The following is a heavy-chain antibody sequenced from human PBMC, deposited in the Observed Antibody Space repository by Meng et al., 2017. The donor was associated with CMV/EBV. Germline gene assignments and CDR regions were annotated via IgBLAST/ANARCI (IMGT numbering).Heavy chain of an antibody. Sequence: GSLRLSCTVSGGSVSSGSYYWSWIRQPLGKGLEWIGYIYYSGSTNYNPSLKSRVTISVDTSKNQFSLKLSSVTAADTAVYYCARDPRRDEIGCWGQGTLVTVSS. J-gene: IGHJ4*02. CDR3: ARDPRRDEIGC. CDR1: GGSVSSGSYY. CDR2: IYYSGST. D-gene: IGHD2-21*01. V-gene: IGHV4-61*01.